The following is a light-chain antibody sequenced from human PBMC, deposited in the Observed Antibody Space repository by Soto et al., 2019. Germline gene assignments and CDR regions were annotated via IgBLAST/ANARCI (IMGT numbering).Light chain of an antibody. Sequence: EVVLTQSPDTLSLSPGEGATLSCRASQTISSNYVAWYQQKPGQAPRLLIYSASTRATGTPDRFSGSGSGTPFTLTISRLEPEDFAVYYCQQYGIVLGPGTKVEIK. CDR3: QQYGIV. CDR2: SAS. J-gene: IGKJ3*01. CDR1: QTISSNY. V-gene: IGKV3-20*01.